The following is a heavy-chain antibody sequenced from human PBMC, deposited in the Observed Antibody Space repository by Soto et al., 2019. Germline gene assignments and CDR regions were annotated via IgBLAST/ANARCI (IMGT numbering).Heavy chain of an antibody. J-gene: IGHJ4*02. CDR1: GFTFDDYA. D-gene: IGHD3-22*01. Sequence: DVQLVESGGGLVQPGRSLRLSCAASGFTFDDYAMHWVRQAPGKGLEWVSGLSWNSGSIGYADSVKGRFTISRDNAKKSLYLQMNSLRSDDTALYYCARSKVVTYYCEYCVLGTLVTVSS. V-gene: IGHV3-9*01. CDR2: LSWNSGSI. CDR3: ARSKVVTYYCEY.